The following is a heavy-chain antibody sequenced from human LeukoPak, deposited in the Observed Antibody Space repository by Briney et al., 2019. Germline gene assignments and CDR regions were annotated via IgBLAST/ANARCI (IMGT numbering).Heavy chain of an antibody. CDR3: ARDLYGSGSYYNYY. CDR1: GFTFSDYD. J-gene: IGHJ4*02. D-gene: IGHD3-10*01. Sequence: GGSLRLSCAASGFTFSDYDMSWIRQAPGKGLEWVSYISSSGSTIYYTDSVKGRFTISRDNAKNSLYLQMNSLRAADTAVYYCARDLYGSGSYYNYYWGQGTLVTVSS. V-gene: IGHV3-11*04. CDR2: ISSSGSTI.